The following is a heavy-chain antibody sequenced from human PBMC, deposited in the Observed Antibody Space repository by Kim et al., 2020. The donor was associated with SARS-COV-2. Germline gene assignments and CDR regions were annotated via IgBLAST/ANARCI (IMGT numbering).Heavy chain of an antibody. D-gene: IGHD3-10*01. CDR1: GYSFTSYW. V-gene: IGHV5-51*01. Sequence: GESLKISCKGSGYSFTSYWIGWVRQMPGKGLEWMGIIYPGDSDTRYSPSFQGQVTISADKSISTAYLQWSSLKASDTAMYYCARHAWRGPSRWFRQTRYYYGMDVWGQGTTVTVSS. CDR3: ARHAWRGPSRWFRQTRYYYGMDV. J-gene: IGHJ6*02. CDR2: IYPGDSDT.